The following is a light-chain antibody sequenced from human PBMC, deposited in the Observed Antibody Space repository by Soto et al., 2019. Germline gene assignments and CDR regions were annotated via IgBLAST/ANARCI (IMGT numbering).Light chain of an antibody. J-gene: IGLJ1*01. CDR1: SSDIGNYNY. V-gene: IGLV2-14*01. Sequence: QSVLTQPASVSGSPGQSITISCTGTSSDIGNYNYVSWYQQHPGKAPKLMIYEVSNRPSGVSNRFSGSKSGNTASLTISGLQAEDETDYFCSLYSSNGSLIFGPGTKVTVL. CDR3: SLYSSNGSLI. CDR2: EVS.